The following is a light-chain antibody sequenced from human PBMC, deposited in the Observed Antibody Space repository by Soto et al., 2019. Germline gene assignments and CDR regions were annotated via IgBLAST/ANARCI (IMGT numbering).Light chain of an antibody. J-gene: IGKJ5*01. CDR2: DAS. CDR3: QQYSEWPPFT. Sequence: IQMTQSPSTLSGSVGDRVTITCRSSQSISSWLAWYQQKPGKAPKLLIYDASSLESGVPSRFSGSGSGTDFTLTISSLQSDDFAAYYCQQYSEWPPFTFGQGTRLEIK. CDR1: QSISSW. V-gene: IGKV1-5*01.